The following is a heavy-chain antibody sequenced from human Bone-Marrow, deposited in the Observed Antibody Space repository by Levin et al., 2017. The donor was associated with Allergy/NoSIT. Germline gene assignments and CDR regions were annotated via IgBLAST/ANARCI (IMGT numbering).Heavy chain of an antibody. CDR3: AAAVTAIPHYYYYGMDV. CDR2: IVVGSGNT. D-gene: IGHD2-21*02. Sequence: PEASVKVSCKASGFTFTSSAVQWVRQARGQRLEWIGWIVVGSGNTNYAQKFQERVTITRDMSTSTAYMELSSLRSEDTAVYYCAAAVTAIPHYYYYGMDVWGQGTTVTVSS. CDR1: GFTFTSSA. J-gene: IGHJ6*02. V-gene: IGHV1-58*01.